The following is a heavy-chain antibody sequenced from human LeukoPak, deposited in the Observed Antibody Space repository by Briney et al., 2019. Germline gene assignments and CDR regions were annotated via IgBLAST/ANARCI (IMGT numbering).Heavy chain of an antibody. CDR2: IIPIFGTA. Sequence: AASVKVSCKASGYTFTSYGISWVRQAPGQGLEWMGGIIPIFGTANYAQKFQGRVTITTDESTSTAYMELSSLRSEDTAVYYCARGGYYYDSSGYSYDAFDIWGQGTMVTVSS. J-gene: IGHJ3*02. CDR3: ARGGYYYDSSGYSYDAFDI. V-gene: IGHV1-69*05. D-gene: IGHD3-22*01. CDR1: GYTFTSYG.